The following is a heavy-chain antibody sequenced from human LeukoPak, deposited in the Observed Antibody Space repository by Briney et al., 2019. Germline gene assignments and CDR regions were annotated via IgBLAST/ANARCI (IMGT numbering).Heavy chain of an antibody. Sequence: GGSLRLSCAASGFTFSSHWMHWVRQAPGRGLVWVSRINSDGSGTSYADSVKGRFTISRDNAKNTLYLQMNSLRVEDTAVYSCAREWSGFGELPDYWGQGTLVTVSS. J-gene: IGHJ4*02. CDR2: INSDGSGT. CDR3: AREWSGFGELPDY. CDR1: GFTFSSHW. V-gene: IGHV3-74*01. D-gene: IGHD3-10*01.